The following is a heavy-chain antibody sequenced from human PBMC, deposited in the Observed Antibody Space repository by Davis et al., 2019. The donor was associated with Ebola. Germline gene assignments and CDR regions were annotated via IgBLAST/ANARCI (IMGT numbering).Heavy chain of an antibody. V-gene: IGHV1-18*01. J-gene: IGHJ5*02. CDR3: ARVQPREYFDWLLYWFDP. CDR1: GYTFTSYG. D-gene: IGHD3-9*01. CDR2: ISAYNGNT. Sequence: ASVKVSCKASGYTFTSYGISWVRQAPGQGLEWMGWISAYNGNTNYAQKLQGRVTMTTDTSTSTAYMELRSLRSDDTAVYYCARVQPREYFDWLLYWFDPWGQGTLVTVSS.